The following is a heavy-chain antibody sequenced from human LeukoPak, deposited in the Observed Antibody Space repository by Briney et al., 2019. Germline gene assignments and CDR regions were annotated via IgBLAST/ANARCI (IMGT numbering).Heavy chain of an antibody. CDR3: ARFRKYYDFWSGHYNWFDP. V-gene: IGHV4-34*01. CDR1: GGSFSGYY. J-gene: IGHJ5*02. D-gene: IGHD3-3*01. CDR2: IYHSGST. Sequence: PSETLSLTCAVYGGSFSGYYWSWIRQPPGKGLEWIGEIYHSGSTNYNPSLKSRVTISVDTSKNQFSLKLSSVTAADTAVYYCARFRKYYDFWSGHYNWFDPWGQGTLVTVSS.